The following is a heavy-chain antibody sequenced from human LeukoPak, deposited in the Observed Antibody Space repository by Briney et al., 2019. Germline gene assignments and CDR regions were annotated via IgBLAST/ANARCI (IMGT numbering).Heavy chain of an antibody. CDR3: AKDLNVAAAGYYFDY. CDR2: VANDGRDK. D-gene: IGHD6-13*01. J-gene: IGHJ4*02. CDR1: GFTFSNYG. V-gene: IGHV3-30*18. Sequence: GRPLRLSCAASGFTFSNYGMHWVRQAPGKGLEWVAVVANDGRDKRYADSVKGRFTISRDNSKNTVYLQMNSLRAEDTAVYYCAKDLNVAAAGYYFDYWGQGTLVTVSS.